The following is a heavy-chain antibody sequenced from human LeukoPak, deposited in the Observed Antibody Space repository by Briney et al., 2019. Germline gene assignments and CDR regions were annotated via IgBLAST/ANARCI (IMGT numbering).Heavy chain of an antibody. Sequence: GGSLRLSCAASGFTFGNSWVHWVRQAPGKGLVWVSLNADGSTTTYADSVKGRFTISRDNARNTLSLQMKSLTIEDTAVYYCVVVVEPPDSDGFDVWGQGTMITVSS. CDR1: GFTFGNSW. CDR3: VVVVEPPDSDGFDV. CDR2: NADGSTT. J-gene: IGHJ3*01. D-gene: IGHD1-14*01. V-gene: IGHV3-74*01.